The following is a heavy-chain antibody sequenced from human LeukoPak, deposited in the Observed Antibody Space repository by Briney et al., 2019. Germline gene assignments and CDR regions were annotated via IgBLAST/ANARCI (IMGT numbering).Heavy chain of an antibody. CDR1: GGTFSSYA. CDR3: ARDGSTTDYGDFYYYYYGMDV. Sequence: SVKVSCKASGGTFSSYAISWVRQAPGQGLEWMGGIIPIFGTANYAQKFQGRVTITADESMSTAYMELSSLRSEDTAVYYYARDGSTTDYGDFYYYYYGMDVWGQGTTVTVPS. CDR2: IIPIFGTA. J-gene: IGHJ6*02. V-gene: IGHV1-69*13. D-gene: IGHD4-17*01.